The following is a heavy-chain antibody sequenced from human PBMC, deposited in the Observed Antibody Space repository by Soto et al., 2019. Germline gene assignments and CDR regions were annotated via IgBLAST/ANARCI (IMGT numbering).Heavy chain of an antibody. Sequence: QVQLVQSGAEVKKPGASVKVSCKASGYTFTGYYMHWVRQAPGQGLEWMGWINPNSGGTNYAQKFQRSVPMTRDTSISPAYMERSRLRSDDTAVYYCARGTVVVVAARNNWFDPWGQGTLVTVSS. J-gene: IGHJ5*02. D-gene: IGHD2-15*01. CDR2: INPNSGGT. V-gene: IGHV1-2*04. CDR1: GYTFTGYY. CDR3: ARGTVVVVAARNNWFDP.